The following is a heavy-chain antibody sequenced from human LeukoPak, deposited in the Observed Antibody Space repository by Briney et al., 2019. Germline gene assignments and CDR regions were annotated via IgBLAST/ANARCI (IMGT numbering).Heavy chain of an antibody. CDR3: AREFGELYYFDY. J-gene: IGHJ4*02. D-gene: IGHD3-10*01. CDR2: ISSSGSTI. Sequence: GGSLRLSCAASGFTFSSYEMNWVRQAPGKWLEWVSYISSSGSTIYYADSVKGRFTISRDNAKNSLYLQMNSLRAEDTAVYYCAREFGELYYFDYWGQGTLVTVSS. CDR1: GFTFSSYE. V-gene: IGHV3-48*03.